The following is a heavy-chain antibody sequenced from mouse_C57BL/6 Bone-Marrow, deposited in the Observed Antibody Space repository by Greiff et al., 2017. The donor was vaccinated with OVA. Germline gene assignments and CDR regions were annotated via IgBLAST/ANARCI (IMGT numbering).Heavy chain of an antibody. CDR3: ARVNYGVFDY. V-gene: IGHV5-17*01. J-gene: IGHJ2*01. Sequence: EVKLVESGGGLVKPGGSLKLSCAASGFTFSDYGMHWVRQAPEKGLEWVAYISSGSSTIYYADTVKGRFTISRDNAKNTLFLQMTSLSSEDTAMYYCARVNYGVFDYWGQGTTLTVSS. CDR2: ISSGSSTI. CDR1: GFTFSDYG. D-gene: IGHD1-1*02.